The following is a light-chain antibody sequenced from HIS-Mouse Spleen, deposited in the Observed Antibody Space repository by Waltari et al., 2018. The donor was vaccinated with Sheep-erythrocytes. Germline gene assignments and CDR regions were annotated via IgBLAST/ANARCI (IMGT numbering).Light chain of an antibody. V-gene: IGKV1-13*02. CDR1: QGISSA. J-gene: IGKJ2*01. CDR3: QQFNSYLYT. CDR2: YAS. Sequence: AIQLTQSPSSLSASVGDRVTITCRASQGISSALAWYQQKPGKAPKLLIYYASSLESGVPSRFSGSGSVTDFTLAISSLQPENCATYYCQQFNSYLYTFGQGTKLEIK.